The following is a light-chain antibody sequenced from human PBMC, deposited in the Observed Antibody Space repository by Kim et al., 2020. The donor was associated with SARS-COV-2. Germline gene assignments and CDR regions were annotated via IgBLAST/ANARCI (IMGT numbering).Light chain of an antibody. CDR1: SLRSYY. CDR3: NSRDSSGNHLRV. V-gene: IGLV3-19*01. CDR2: GKN. Sequence: LGQTVRIACKGDSLRSYYASWYQQKPGQAPVLVIYGKNNRPSGIPDRFSGSSSGNTASLTITGAQAEDEADYYCNSRDSSGNHLRVFGTGTKVTVL. J-gene: IGLJ1*01.